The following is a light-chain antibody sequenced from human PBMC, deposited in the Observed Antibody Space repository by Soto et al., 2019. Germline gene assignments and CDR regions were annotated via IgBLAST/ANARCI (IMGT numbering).Light chain of an antibody. CDR1: SSNIGAGYY. V-gene: IGLV1-40*01. J-gene: IGLJ2*01. CDR2: GNS. CDR3: QSYDSSLSVVV. Sequence: QLVLTQPPSVSGAPGQRVTIPCTGSSSNIGAGYYVHWYQQLPGTAPKLLIYGNSNRPSGVPDRFSGSKSGTSASLAITGLQAEDEADYYCQSYDSSLSVVVFGGGTKLTVL.